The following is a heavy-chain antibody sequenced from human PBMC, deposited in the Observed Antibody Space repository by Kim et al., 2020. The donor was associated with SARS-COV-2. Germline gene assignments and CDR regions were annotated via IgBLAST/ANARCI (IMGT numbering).Heavy chain of an antibody. CDR3: ARARYSGSYPDY. Sequence: YYPGSVKGRFTISRENAKNSLYLQMNSLRAGDTAVYYCARARYSGSYPDYWGQGTLVTVSS. J-gene: IGHJ4*02. D-gene: IGHD1-26*01. V-gene: IGHV3-13*01.